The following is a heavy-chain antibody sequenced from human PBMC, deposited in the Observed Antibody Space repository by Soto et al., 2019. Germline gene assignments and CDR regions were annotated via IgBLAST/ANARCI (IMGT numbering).Heavy chain of an antibody. Sequence: ASGKVSCKASGYTFSDYYLHWLRQAPGQGLEWMGWISPKSGGTHYAPKFEGRVTLTTDTSISTAFMELSRLTSDDTAVYYCARGPRTQLWFPNVYWGQGTLVTVSS. CDR1: GYTFSDYY. D-gene: IGHD5-18*01. CDR2: ISPKSGGT. J-gene: IGHJ4*02. V-gene: IGHV1-2*02. CDR3: ARGPRTQLWFPNVY.